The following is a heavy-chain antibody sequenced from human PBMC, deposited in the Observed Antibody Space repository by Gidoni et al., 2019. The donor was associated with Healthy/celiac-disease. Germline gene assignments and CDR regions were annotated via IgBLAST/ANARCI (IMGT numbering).Heavy chain of an antibody. J-gene: IGHJ3*02. Sequence: QVQLVESGGGLVKPGGSLSLACAAYGFTFSDYYMSWIRQAPGKGLEWVSYISSSSSYTNYADSVKGRFTISRDNAKNSLYLQMNSLRAEDTAVYYCARGGSTSRAFDIWGQGTMVTVSS. CDR1: GFTFSDYY. CDR3: ARGGSTSRAFDI. CDR2: ISSSSSYT. D-gene: IGHD2-2*01. V-gene: IGHV3-11*06.